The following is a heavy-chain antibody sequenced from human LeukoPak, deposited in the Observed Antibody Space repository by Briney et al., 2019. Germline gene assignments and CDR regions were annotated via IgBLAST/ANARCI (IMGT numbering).Heavy chain of an antibody. V-gene: IGHV4-38-2*02. CDR2: IFHSGGH. CDR3: ARDGGQGYYDILTGYYQRSVSGNWFDP. Sequence: PSETLSLTCTVSGYSISSAYYWGWIRQPPGKGLEWIGSIFHSGGHYYNPSLKSRVTISVDRSKNQFSLKLSSVTAADTAVYYCARDGGQGYYDILTGYYQRSVSGNWFDPWGQGTLVTVSS. D-gene: IGHD3-9*01. CDR1: GYSISSAYY. J-gene: IGHJ5*02.